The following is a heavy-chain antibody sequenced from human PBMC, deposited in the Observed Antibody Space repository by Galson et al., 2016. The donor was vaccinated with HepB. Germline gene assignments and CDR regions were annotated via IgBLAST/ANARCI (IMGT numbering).Heavy chain of an antibody. J-gene: IGHJ4*02. D-gene: IGHD4-17*01. CDR2: ISYDGSNK. V-gene: IGHV3-30*18. Sequence: SLRLSCAASGFTFSSYGIHWVRQAPGKGLEWVAVISYDGSNKKYADSVKGRFTISRDNSKNTLYLQMNSLRADDTAVYYCAKVGDKYYFDCWGQGTLVTVSS. CDR3: AKVGDKYYFDC. CDR1: GFTFSSYG.